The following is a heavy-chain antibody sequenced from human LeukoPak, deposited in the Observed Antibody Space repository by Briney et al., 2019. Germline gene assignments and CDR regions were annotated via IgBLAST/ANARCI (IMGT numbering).Heavy chain of an antibody. J-gene: IGHJ3*02. CDR2: IYTSGST. CDR3: ARVYGSRAFDI. Sequence: PSETLSLTCTVSGGSVTTYYWSWIRQPAGKGLEWIGRIYTSGSTNYNPPLESRVTISADTSKNQFSLKMTSVTAADTAVYYCARVYGSRAFDIWGQGTLVTVSS. CDR1: GGSVTTYY. V-gene: IGHV4-4*07. D-gene: IGHD3-10*01.